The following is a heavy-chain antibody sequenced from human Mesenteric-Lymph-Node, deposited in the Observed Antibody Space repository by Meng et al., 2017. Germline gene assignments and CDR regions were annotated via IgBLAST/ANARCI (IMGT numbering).Heavy chain of an antibody. D-gene: IGHD3-22*01. Sequence: GGSLRLSCAASGFSFSSYWMSWVRQAPEKGLEWVANIKEDGSDTYYVDSVKGRFSISRDNARNSLYLQMNSLRDEDTAVYYCARHQRTYYYDSSGYQDAFDIWGQGTMVTVSS. CDR1: GFSFSSYW. J-gene: IGHJ3*02. CDR3: ARHQRTYYYDSSGYQDAFDI. V-gene: IGHV3-7*01. CDR2: IKEDGSDT.